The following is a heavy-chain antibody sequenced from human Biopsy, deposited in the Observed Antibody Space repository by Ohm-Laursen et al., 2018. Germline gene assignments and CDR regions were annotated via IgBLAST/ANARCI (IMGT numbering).Heavy chain of an antibody. V-gene: IGHV4-59*01. CDR3: ARVGAGAPSIDYFDY. CDR2: IYYSGST. CDR1: GGSICSFF. D-gene: IGHD1-26*01. J-gene: IGHJ4*02. Sequence: SETLSLTCTVSGGSICSFFWSWIRQPPGQGLEWIGYIYYSGSTNYNPSLRSRVTISVGRSKNQFSLELSSVTAADTAVYYCARVGAGAPSIDYFDYWGQGALVTVSS.